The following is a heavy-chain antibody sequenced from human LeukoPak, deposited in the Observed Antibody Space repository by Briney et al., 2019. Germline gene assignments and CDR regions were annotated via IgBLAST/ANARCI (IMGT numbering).Heavy chain of an antibody. V-gene: IGHV4-61*02. D-gene: IGHD3-3*01. CDR2: IYDGGTT. J-gene: IGHJ4*02. Sequence: SQTLSLTCSVSGASITSAYNYWSWIRQPAGEGLEWIGRIYDGGTTDYNPSLGGRVTMSLDTSDNEFSLRLRYVTAADTAVYYCARNRAVTSFDYWGQGILVTVS. CDR1: GASITSAYNY. CDR3: ARNRAVTSFDY.